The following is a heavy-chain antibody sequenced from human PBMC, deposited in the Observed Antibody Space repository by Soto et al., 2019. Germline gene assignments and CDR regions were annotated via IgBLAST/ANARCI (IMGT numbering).Heavy chain of an antibody. Sequence: EVQLVESGGGLVQPGGSLRLSCAASGFTFSLYSMRWVRQAPGKGLEWVSYISRSSTGIHYAYSVKGRFTISRDDVTTSTHLPMNSLRDGDTAVYYCARVVTWGFDVCGHGFIVSISS. CDR3: ARVVTWGFDV. V-gene: IGHV3-48*02. CDR2: ISRSSTGI. D-gene: IGHD7-27*01. CDR1: GFTFSLYS. J-gene: IGHJ6*01.